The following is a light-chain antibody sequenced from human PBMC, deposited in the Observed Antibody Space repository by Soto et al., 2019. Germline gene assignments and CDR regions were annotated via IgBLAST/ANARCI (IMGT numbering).Light chain of an antibody. J-gene: IGKJ1*01. CDR3: QQYNNWPPKGT. V-gene: IGKV3-15*01. Sequence: EIVMTQSPATLYVSPGERATLSCRASQSVSSNLAWYQQKPGQAPRLLIYGASTRATGIPARFSGSGSGTEFTLTISSLQSEDFAVYYCQQYNNWPPKGTFGQGTKVDIK. CDR2: GAS. CDR1: QSVSSN.